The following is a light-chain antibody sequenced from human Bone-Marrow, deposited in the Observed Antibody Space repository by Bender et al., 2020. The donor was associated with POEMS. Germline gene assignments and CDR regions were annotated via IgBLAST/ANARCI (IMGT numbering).Light chain of an antibody. J-gene: IGLJ1*01. CDR2: TNN. V-gene: IGLV1-44*01. CDR3: QSYDSSLSGYV. CDR1: GSNIGGYP. Sequence: QSVLTQPPSVSGTPGQRVTISCSGSGSNIGGYPVNWYQQLPGTAPRLLIYTNNERPSGVPDRFSGSKSDTSASLAITGLQAEDEADYFCQSYDSSLSGYVFGTGTKVTIL.